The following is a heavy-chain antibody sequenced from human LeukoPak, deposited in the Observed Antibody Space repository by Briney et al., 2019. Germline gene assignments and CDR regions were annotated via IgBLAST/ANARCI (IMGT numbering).Heavy chain of an antibody. Sequence: SQTLSLTCTISGGSISSGGYYWSWIRQPPGKGLEWIGYIYHSGSTYYNPSLKSRVTISVDRSKNQFSLRLSSVTAADTAVYYCARDGPPYGGNSGVGYWGQGTLVTVSS. CDR3: ARDGPPYGGNSGVGY. J-gene: IGHJ4*02. CDR2: IYHSGST. D-gene: IGHD4-23*01. V-gene: IGHV4-30-2*01. CDR1: GGSISSGGYY.